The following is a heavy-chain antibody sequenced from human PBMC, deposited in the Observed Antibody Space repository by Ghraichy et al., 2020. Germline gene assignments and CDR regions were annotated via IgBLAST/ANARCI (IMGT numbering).Heavy chain of an antibody. CDR1: GFTFSNAW. V-gene: IGHV3-15*01. CDR2: IKSKTDGGTT. J-gene: IGHJ5*02. CDR3: TTNLWFGELLFNP. Sequence: GGSLRLSCAASGFTFSNAWMSWVRQAPGKGLEWVGRIKSKTDGGTTDYAAPVKGRFTISRDDSKNTLYLQMNSLKTEDTAVYYCTTNLWFGELLFNPWGQGTLVTVSS. D-gene: IGHD3-10*01.